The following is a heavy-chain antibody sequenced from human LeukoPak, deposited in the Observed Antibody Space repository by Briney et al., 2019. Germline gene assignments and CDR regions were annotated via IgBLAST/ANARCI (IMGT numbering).Heavy chain of an antibody. D-gene: IGHD2-2*01. J-gene: IGHJ6*03. CDR3: AKDRSSKYYYYYYMDV. V-gene: IGHV3-30*02. Sequence: PGGSLRLSCAASGFNFSSYGMHWVRQAPGKGLEWVAFIRYDGSNKYYADSVKGRFTISRDNSKNTLYLQMNSLRAEDTAVHYCAKDRSSKYYYYYYMDVWGKGTTVTVSS. CDR1: GFNFSSYG. CDR2: IRYDGSNK.